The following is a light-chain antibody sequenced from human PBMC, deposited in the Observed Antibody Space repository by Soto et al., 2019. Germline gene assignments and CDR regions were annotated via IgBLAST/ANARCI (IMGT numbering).Light chain of an antibody. V-gene: IGKV3-20*01. CDR2: GAS. J-gene: IGKJ4*01. CDR1: QSVSSSY. Sequence: EIVFRQFPGTLSLFPGERGTLSCRASQSVSSSYLAWYQQKPGQAPRLLIYGASSRATGIPDRFSGSGSGTDFALTISRLEPEDFAVYYCQQYGSSLPLTFGGGTKVDIK. CDR3: QQYGSSLPLT.